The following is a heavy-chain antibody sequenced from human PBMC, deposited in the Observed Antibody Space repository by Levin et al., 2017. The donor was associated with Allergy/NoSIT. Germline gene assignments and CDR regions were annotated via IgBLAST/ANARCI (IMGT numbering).Heavy chain of an antibody. J-gene: IGHJ2*01. CDR2: IGTAGDT. CDR3: ARDPGYSSGWYRHFDL. CDR1: GFTFSSYD. D-gene: IGHD6-19*01. V-gene: IGHV3-13*04. Sequence: PGESLKISCAASGFTFSSYDMHWVRQATGKGLEWVSAIGTAGDTYYPGSVKGRFTISRENAKNSLYLQMNSLRAGDTAVYYCARDPGYSSGWYRHFDLWGRGTLVTVSS.